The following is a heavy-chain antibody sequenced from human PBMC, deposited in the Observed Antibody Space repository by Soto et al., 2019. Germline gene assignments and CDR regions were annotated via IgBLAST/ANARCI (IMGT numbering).Heavy chain of an antibody. J-gene: IGHJ5*02. CDR2: IVPMLGTP. CDR1: GDTFNYYF. D-gene: IGHD2-15*01. CDR3: AKLVRGGLDP. Sequence: VQLVQSEAEVKKPGSSVKVSCEASGDTFNYYFIHWVRQAPGQGLEWMGDIVPMLGTPNYAQKFQGRVTIYADISTRTAYMNLSSLRSEDTALYYCAKLVRGGLDPWGQGTLVTVSS. V-gene: IGHV1-69*06.